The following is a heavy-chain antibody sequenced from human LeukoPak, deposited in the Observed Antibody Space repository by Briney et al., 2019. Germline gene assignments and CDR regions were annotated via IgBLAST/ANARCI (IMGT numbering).Heavy chain of an antibody. D-gene: IGHD3-10*01. Sequence: ASVKVSCKASGYTFTSYDINWVRQATGQGLEWMGWMNPNSGNTGYAQKFQGRVTMTRNTSISTAYMELSSLRSEDTAVYYCARGPAMVRGLIANWFDPWGQGTLVTVSS. V-gene: IGHV1-8*01. CDR3: ARGPAMVRGLIANWFDP. CDR1: GYTFTSYD. J-gene: IGHJ5*02. CDR2: MNPNSGNT.